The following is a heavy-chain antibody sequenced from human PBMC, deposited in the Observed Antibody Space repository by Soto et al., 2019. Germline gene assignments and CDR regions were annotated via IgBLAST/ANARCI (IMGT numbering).Heavy chain of an antibody. CDR2: TYYRSKWNN. CDR3: VRNSWNAPPAFDF. Sequence: PSQTLSLPCVISGNNVSANSAGWNWIRQSPSRGLEWLGRTYYRSKWNNDYAASVKSRITVNPDTSKNQFSLHLNSVTPDDTGVYYCVRNSWNAPPAFDFWGQGIQVTVS. D-gene: IGHD1-1*01. V-gene: IGHV6-1*01. CDR1: GNNVSANSAG. J-gene: IGHJ4*02.